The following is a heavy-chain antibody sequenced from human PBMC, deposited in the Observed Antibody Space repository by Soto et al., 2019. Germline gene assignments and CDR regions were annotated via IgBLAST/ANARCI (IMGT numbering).Heavy chain of an antibody. D-gene: IGHD6-6*01. CDR1: GGSFSGYY. J-gene: IGHJ6*02. Sequence: SETLSLTCAVYGGSFSGYYWSWIRQPPGMGLEWIGEINHSGSTNYNPSLKSRVTISVDTSKNQFSLKLSSVTAADTAVYYCARASRGRVSSSANYYYYGMDVWGQGTTVTVSS. V-gene: IGHV4-34*01. CDR2: INHSGST. CDR3: ARASRGRVSSSANYYYYGMDV.